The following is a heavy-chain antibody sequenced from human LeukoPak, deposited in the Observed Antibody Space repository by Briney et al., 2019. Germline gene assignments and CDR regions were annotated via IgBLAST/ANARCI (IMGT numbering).Heavy chain of an antibody. Sequence: GGSLRLSCAASRFTFSSYSMNCVRQAPGKGLEWVSSISSSSSYIYYADSVKGRFTISRDNAKNSLYLQMNSLRAEDTAVYYCAREPLGDILTGHDAFDIWGQGTMVTVSS. D-gene: IGHD3-9*01. CDR1: RFTFSSYS. CDR2: ISSSSSYI. V-gene: IGHV3-21*01. J-gene: IGHJ3*02. CDR3: AREPLGDILTGHDAFDI.